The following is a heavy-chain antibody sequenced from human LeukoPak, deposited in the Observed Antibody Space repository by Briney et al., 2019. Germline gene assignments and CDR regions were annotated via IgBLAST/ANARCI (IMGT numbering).Heavy chain of an antibody. J-gene: IGHJ4*01. Sequence: GGSLRLSCAASEFTFSNYAMSWVRQAPGKGLEWVSTISTSGSNTYYADSVKGRFTISRDNSKSTLYLQMNSLRADDTAVYYCAKLPYGSVDYWGQGTLVTVSS. D-gene: IGHD3-10*01. V-gene: IGHV3-23*01. CDR3: AKLPYGSVDY. CDR1: EFTFSNYA. CDR2: ISTSGSNT.